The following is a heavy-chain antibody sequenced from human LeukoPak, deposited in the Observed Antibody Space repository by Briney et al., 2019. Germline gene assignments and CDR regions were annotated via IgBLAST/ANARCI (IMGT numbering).Heavy chain of an antibody. CDR3: TTDLDIVVVPAAGYFDY. D-gene: IGHD2-2*01. J-gene: IGHJ4*02. CDR1: GFTFSNAW. V-gene: IGHV3-15*01. Sequence: GGSLRLSCAASGFTFSNAWMSWVRQAPGKGLERVGRIKSKTDGGTTDYAAPVKGRFTISRDDSKNTLYLQMNSLKTEDTAVYYCTTDLDIVVVPAAGYFDYWGQGTLVTVSS. CDR2: IKSKTDGGTT.